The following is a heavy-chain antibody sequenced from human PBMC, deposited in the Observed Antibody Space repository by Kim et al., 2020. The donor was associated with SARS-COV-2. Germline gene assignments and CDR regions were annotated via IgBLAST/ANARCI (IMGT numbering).Heavy chain of an antibody. V-gene: IGHV4-59*12. J-gene: IGHJ3*02. Sequence: SLKSRVTISVDTSKNQFSLKLSSVTAADTAVYYCARAYRHIVVVTDAFDIWGQGTMVTVSS. CDR3: ARAYRHIVVVTDAFDI. D-gene: IGHD2-21*02.